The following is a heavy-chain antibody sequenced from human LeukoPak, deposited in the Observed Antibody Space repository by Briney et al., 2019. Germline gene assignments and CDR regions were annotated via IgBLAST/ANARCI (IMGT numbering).Heavy chain of an antibody. Sequence: ASVKVSCKVSGYTFTDYYMHWVQQAPGKGLEWMGLVDPEDGETIYAEKFQGRVTITADTSISTAYMELSRLRSDDTAVYYCARTRVTTVTTIDYWGQGTLVTVSS. V-gene: IGHV1-69-2*01. J-gene: IGHJ4*02. CDR2: VDPEDGET. CDR1: GYTFTDYY. CDR3: ARTRVTTVTTIDY. D-gene: IGHD4-17*01.